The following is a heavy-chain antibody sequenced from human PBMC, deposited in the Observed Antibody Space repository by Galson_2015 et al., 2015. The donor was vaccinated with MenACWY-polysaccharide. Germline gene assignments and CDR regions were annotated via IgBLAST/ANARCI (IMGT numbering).Heavy chain of an antibody. Sequence: SLRLSCAASGFTFSNYWMNWVRRAPGKGLEWVANIKQGGSEKNYVDSVKGRFTISRDNAKNSLYLQMNSLRAEDTAVYYCARSRFGWELLPSTFDIWGQGTMVTVSS. J-gene: IGHJ3*02. V-gene: IGHV3-7*01. CDR1: GFTFSNYW. CDR3: ARSRFGWELLPSTFDI. D-gene: IGHD1-26*01. CDR2: IKQGGSEK.